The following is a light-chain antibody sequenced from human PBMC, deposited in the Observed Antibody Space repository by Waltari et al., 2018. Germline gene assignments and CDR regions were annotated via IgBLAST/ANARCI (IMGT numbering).Light chain of an antibody. CDR3: QQYYSYPLT. Sequence: AIRMTQSPSSLSASTGDRVTITCRASQGISSYLAWYQQKPGKAHKLLIYAASTLQSGVPSRFSGSGSGTDFTLTISCLQSEDFATYYCQQYYSYPLTFGPGTKVDIK. J-gene: IGKJ3*01. CDR1: QGISSY. V-gene: IGKV1-8*01. CDR2: AAS.